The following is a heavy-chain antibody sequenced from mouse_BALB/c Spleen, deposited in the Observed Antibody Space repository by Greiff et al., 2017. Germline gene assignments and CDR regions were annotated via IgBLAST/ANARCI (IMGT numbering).Heavy chain of an antibody. Sequence: EVQVVESGPSLVKPSQTLSLTCSVTGDSITSGYWNWIRKFPGNKLEYMGYISYSGSTYYNPSLKSRISITRDTSKNQYYLQLNSVTTEDTATYYCARYRGITTGYWYFDVWGAGTTVTVSS. D-gene: IGHD2-4*01. CDR1: GDSITSGY. J-gene: IGHJ1*01. CDR3: ARYRGITTGYWYFDV. CDR2: ISYSGST. V-gene: IGHV3-8*02.